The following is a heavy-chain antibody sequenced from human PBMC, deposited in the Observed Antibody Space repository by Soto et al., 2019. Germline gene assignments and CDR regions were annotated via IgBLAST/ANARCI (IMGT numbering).Heavy chain of an antibody. CDR2: INAGNGNT. J-gene: IGHJ6*02. CDR1: GYTFTSYA. CDR3: ARDGSGSYYNSRPLSTRLYYYYGMDV. Sequence: ASVKVSCKASGYTFTSYAMHRVRQAPGQRLEWMGWINAGNGNTKYSQKFQGRVTITRDTSASTAYMELSSLRSEDTAVYYCARDGSGSYYNSRPLSTRLYYYYGMDVWGQGTTVTVSS. V-gene: IGHV1-3*01. D-gene: IGHD3-10*01.